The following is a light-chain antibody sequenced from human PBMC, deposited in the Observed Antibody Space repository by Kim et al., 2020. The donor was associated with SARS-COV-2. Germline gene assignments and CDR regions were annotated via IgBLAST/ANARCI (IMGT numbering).Light chain of an antibody. CDR2: DTP. Sequence: SPGETATLSCRASQSVRNNYLAWYQQKPGQAPRLLIFDTPGRATGIPDRFSGSGSGTDFTLTISRLEPEDFAVYYCQQYATSPLTFGGGTKVDIK. CDR3: QQYATSPLT. V-gene: IGKV3-20*01. CDR1: QSVRNNY. J-gene: IGKJ4*01.